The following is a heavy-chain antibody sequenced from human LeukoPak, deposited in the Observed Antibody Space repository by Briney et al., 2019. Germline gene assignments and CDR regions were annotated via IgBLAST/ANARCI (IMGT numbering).Heavy chain of an antibody. J-gene: IGHJ6*03. CDR2: ISYDGSNK. CDR3: ARDQELVSAARIVYYYYYMDV. Sequence: TGGSLRLSCAASGFTFSSYAMHWVRQAPGKGLEWVAVISYDGSNKYYADSVKGRFTISRDNSKNTLYLQMNSLRAEDTAVYYCARDQELVSAARIVYYYYYMDVWGKGTTVTVSS. CDR1: GFTFSSYA. D-gene: IGHD2-2*01. V-gene: IGHV3-30*01.